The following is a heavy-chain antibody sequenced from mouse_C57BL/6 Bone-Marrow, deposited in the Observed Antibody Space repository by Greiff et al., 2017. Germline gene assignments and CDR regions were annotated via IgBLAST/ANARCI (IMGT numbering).Heavy chain of an antibody. Sequence: EVKVVESGGGLVKPGGSLKLSCAASGFTFSSYAMSWVRQTPEKRLEWVATISDGGSYTYYPDNVKGRFTISRDNAKNNLYLQMSHLQSEDTAMYEGARVYYGRSLRWYFDVWGTGTTVTVSS. D-gene: IGHD1-1*01. CDR2: ISDGGSYT. V-gene: IGHV5-4*03. J-gene: IGHJ1*03. CDR1: GFTFSSYA. CDR3: ARVYYGRSLRWYFDV.